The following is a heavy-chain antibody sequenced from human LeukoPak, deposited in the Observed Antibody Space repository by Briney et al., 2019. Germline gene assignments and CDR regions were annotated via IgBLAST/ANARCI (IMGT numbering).Heavy chain of an antibody. D-gene: IGHD4-23*01. CDR2: INSDGNSP. V-gene: IGHV3-74*01. Sequence: QPGGSLRLSCAAAGFTVGGYWMDWVRQGPGEGLVWVARINSDGNSPTYADSVKGRFTISRDNAKNTLYLQMNSLRAEDTAVYYCASDYGGDHYFDYWGQGALVTVSS. CDR3: ASDYGGDHYFDY. CDR1: GFTVGGYW. J-gene: IGHJ4*02.